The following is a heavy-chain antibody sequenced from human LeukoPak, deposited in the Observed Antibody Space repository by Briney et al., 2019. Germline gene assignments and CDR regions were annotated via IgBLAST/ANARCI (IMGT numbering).Heavy chain of an antibody. D-gene: IGHD3-10*01. CDR1: GFTLSNAW. Sequence: PGGSLRLSCVAPGFTLSNAWMSWVRQAPGKGLEWVGRIKSKSDGGATDYAAPVKGRVTISRDDSKNTLYLEMNSLKTEDAGVYYCATGTYTYGSNYWGQGTLVTVSS. J-gene: IGHJ4*02. CDR3: ATGTYTYGSNY. V-gene: IGHV3-15*01. CDR2: IKSKSDGGAT.